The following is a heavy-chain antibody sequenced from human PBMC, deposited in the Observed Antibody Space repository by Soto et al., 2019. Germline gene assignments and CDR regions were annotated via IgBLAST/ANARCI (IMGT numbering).Heavy chain of an antibody. CDR3: ARMLDIVFVPTTIPKFDH. J-gene: IGHJ4*02. CDR2: ISYEGSNK. V-gene: IGHV3-30-3*01. D-gene: IGHD2-2*03. CDR1: GFTLLNSA. Sequence: GGSLIIACAAFGFTLLNSAIELFRQAPGKGLEWVSLISYEGSNKYYADSVKGRFTISRDNSKNTLYLQVNSLRAEDTAVYYCARMLDIVFVPTTIPKFDHWGQGTLVTVSS.